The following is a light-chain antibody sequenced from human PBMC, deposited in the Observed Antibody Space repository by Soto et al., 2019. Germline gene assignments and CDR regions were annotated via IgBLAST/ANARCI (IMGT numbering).Light chain of an antibody. CDR2: DVS. J-gene: IGLJ1*01. CDR3: CLYAVTFYV. CDR1: SSDVGTYDF. V-gene: IGLV2-11*01. Sequence: QSVLAQPRSVSGSPGQSVTISCTGTSSDVGTYDFVSWYQQHPGKAPRLMIFDVSVRPSGVPDRFSGSKSGNTASLTISGLKAEHEDPYYCCLYAVTFYVFGTGTKVTVL.